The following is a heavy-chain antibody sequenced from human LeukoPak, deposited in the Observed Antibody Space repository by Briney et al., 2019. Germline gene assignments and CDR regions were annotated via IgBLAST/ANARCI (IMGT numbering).Heavy chain of an antibody. J-gene: IGHJ6*02. CDR2: IYYSGST. CDR3: AREPRQTYYDFWSGYLTHDYYYGMDV. CDR1: GGSISSGGYS. D-gene: IGHD3-3*01. Sequence: PSQTLSLTCAVSGGSISSGGYSWSWIRQPPGKGLEWIGYIYYSGSTNYNPSLKSRVTISVDTSKNQFSLKLSSVTAADTAVYYCAREPRQTYYDFWSGYLTHDYYYGMDVWGQGTTVTVSS. V-gene: IGHV4-30-4*07.